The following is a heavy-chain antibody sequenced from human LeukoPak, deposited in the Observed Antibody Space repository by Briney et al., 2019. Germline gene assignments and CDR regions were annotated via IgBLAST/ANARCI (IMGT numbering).Heavy chain of an antibody. CDR3: ARDLPEGVCYFDY. J-gene: IGHJ4*02. V-gene: IGHV3-21*01. Sequence: GGSLRLSCAASGFTFSSYSTNWVRQAPGKGLEWVSSISSSSSYIYYADSVKGRFTISRDNAKNSLYLQMNSLRAEDTAVYYCARDLPEGVCYFDYWGQGTLVTVSS. CDR2: ISSSSSYI. CDR1: GFTFSSYS. D-gene: IGHD6-13*01.